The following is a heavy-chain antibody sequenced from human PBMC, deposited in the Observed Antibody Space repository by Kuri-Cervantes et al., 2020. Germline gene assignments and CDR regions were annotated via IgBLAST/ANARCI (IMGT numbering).Heavy chain of an antibody. J-gene: IGHJ6*02. V-gene: IGHV3-23*01. D-gene: IGHD3-10*01. CDR2: ISGSGGST. CDR1: GFTFSSYA. CDR3: EKGGFGELLGYYGMDV. Sequence: GESLKISCAASGFTFSSYAMSWVRQAPGKGLEWVSAISGSGGSTYYADSVKGRFTISRDNSKNTLYLQMNSLRAEDTAVYYCEKGGFGELLGYYGMDVWGQGTTVTVSS.